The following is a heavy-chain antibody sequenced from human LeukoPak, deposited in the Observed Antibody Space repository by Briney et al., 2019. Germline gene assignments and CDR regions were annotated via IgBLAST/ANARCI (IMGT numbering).Heavy chain of an antibody. J-gene: IGHJ4*02. D-gene: IGHD3-10*01. CDR1: GFTFSSYA. Sequence: GGSLRLSCAASGFTFSSYAMSWVRQAPGKGLEWVSAISGSGGSTYYADSVTGRFTISRDDSKNTLYLQMNSLRAEDTAVYFCAKDRASSYYSDSRSFYTDYWGQGTLVTVSS. CDR2: ISGSGGST. V-gene: IGHV3-23*01. CDR3: AKDRASSYYSDSRSFYTDY.